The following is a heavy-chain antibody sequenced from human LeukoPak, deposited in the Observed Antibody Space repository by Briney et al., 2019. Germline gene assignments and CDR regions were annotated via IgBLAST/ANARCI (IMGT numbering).Heavy chain of an antibody. V-gene: IGHV4-31*03. Sequence: SQTLSLTCSVSGGSISSGSYYWSWIRQHPGKGLEWIGYIYYSGSTYYNPSLKSRVTISVDTSKNQFSLKLSSVTAADTAVYYCARRGSMGGSFVGAFDIWGQGTMVTVSS. CDR1: GGSISSGSYY. J-gene: IGHJ3*02. D-gene: IGHD1-26*01. CDR3: ARRGSMGGSFVGAFDI. CDR2: IYYSGST.